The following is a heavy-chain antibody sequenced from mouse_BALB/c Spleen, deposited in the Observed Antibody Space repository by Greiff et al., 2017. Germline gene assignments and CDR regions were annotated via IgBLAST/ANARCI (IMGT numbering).Heavy chain of an antibody. D-gene: IGHD3-1*01. J-gene: IGHJ3*01. CDR3: TRAGLPAWFAY. Sequence: VQLQQPGAELVKPGASVKLSCKASGYTFTSYYMYWVKQRPGQGLEWIGGINPSNGGTNFNEKFKSKATLTVDKSSSTAYMQLSSLTSEDSAVYYCTRAGLPAWFAYWGQGTLVTVSA. V-gene: IGHV1S81*02. CDR1: GYTFTSYY. CDR2: INPSNGGT.